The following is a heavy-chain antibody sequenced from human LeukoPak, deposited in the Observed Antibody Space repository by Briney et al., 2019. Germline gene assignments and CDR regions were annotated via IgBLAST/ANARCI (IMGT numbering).Heavy chain of an antibody. CDR1: GGSINNNDYY. Sequence: PSETLSLTCSVSGGSINNNDYYWSWIRQPPGKGLEWIGYIYHSGITYYNPSLKSRVTISIDTSTNQFSLKLTSVTAADTALYYCARELRHDNSDSGAFWGQGTVVTVSS. J-gene: IGHJ3*01. CDR3: ARELRHDNSDSGAF. V-gene: IGHV4-30-2*01. CDR2: IYHSGIT. D-gene: IGHD3-22*01.